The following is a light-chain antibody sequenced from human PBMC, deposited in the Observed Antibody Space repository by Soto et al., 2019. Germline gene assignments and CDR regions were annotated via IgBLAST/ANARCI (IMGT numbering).Light chain of an antibody. CDR1: QSVSSSY. Sequence: EIVLTQSPATLSLSPGERATLSCRASQSVSSSYLAWYQQKPGQAPRLLIYGASSRATGIPDRFTGSGSGTDFYLTIDRLEPEDAAMYYCQQYATSPRTFGGGTKVDIK. V-gene: IGKV3-20*01. CDR2: GAS. CDR3: QQYATSPRT. J-gene: IGKJ4*01.